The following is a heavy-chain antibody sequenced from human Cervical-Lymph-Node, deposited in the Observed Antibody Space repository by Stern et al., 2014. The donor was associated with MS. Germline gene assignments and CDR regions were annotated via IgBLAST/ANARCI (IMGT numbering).Heavy chain of an antibody. V-gene: IGHV5-51*01. CDR2: IYPGDSNV. J-gene: IGHJ2*01. CDR1: GYSFTNFW. CDR3: VRRAGYCSRTNCYAYWYFDL. D-gene: IGHD2-2*01. Sequence: EVQLVQYGAVVKEPRSFLKISCQTSGYSFTNFWIGWVRQMPGQGLEWMGIIYPGDSNVNYSPSFLGHVPFSADKSTTPAYVQWSSRKASDPATYYCVRRAGYCSRTNCYAYWYFDLWGRGTLVTVSS.